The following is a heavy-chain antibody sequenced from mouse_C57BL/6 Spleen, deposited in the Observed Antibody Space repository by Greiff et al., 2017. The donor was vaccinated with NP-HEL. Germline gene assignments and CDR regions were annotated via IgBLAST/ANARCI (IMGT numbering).Heavy chain of an antibody. D-gene: IGHD2-1*01. CDR2: IDPSDSET. CDR1: GYTFTSYW. Sequence: QVQLKQPGAELVRPGSSVKLSCKASGYTFTSYWMHWVKQRPIQGLEWIGNIDPSDSETHYNQKFKDKATLTVDKSSSTAYMQLSSLTSEDSAVYYCARSPHYGNYVAYWGQGTLVTVSA. J-gene: IGHJ3*01. CDR3: ARSPHYGNYVAY. V-gene: IGHV1-52*01.